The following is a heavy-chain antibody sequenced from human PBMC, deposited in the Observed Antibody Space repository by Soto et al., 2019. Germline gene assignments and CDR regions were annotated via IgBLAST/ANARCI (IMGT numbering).Heavy chain of an antibody. J-gene: IGHJ3*02. CDR3: VRYCSGGSCYSDDAFDI. CDR2: ISSSSSYI. CDR1: GFTFSSYS. V-gene: IGHV3-21*01. Sequence: GGSLRLSCAASGFTFSSYSMNWVRQAPGKGLEWVSSISSSSSYIYYADSVKGRFTISRDNAKNSLYLQMNSLRAEDTAVYYCVRYCSGGSCYSDDAFDIWGQGTMVTVSS. D-gene: IGHD2-15*01.